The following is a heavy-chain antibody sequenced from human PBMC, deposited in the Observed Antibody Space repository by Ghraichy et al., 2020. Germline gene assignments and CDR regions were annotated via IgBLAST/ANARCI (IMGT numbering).Heavy chain of an antibody. CDR2: FNTHDDTI. J-gene: IGHJ3*02. V-gene: IGHV1-2*02. Sequence: ASVKVSCKASGYTLNGYYIHWVRQAPGQGLEWMGLFNTHDDTIDYAQKFRGRVSVTRDASINTVYMELRRVRSDDTAMYYCARELASDSGDFYYKAFDIWGQGTVVTVSS. D-gene: IGHD3-22*01. CDR1: GYTLNGYY. CDR3: ARELASDSGDFYYKAFDI.